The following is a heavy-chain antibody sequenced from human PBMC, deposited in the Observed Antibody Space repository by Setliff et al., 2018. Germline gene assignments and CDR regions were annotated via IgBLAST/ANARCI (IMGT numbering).Heavy chain of an antibody. CDR3: ARRYNFWSGYLDY. CDR1: GFTFSSYW. CDR2: IKQDGSEK. D-gene: IGHD3-3*01. V-gene: IGHV3-7*01. J-gene: IGHJ4*02. Sequence: PGGSLRLSCVASGFTFSSYWMSWVRQAPGKGLEWVANIKQDGSEKYYVDSVKGRFTISRDNAKNSLYLQMNSLRAEDTAVYYCARRYNFWSGYLDYWGQGTLVTVSS.